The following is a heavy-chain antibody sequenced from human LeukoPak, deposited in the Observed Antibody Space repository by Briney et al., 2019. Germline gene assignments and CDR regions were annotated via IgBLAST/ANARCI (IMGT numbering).Heavy chain of an antibody. CDR1: GGTFSSYA. CDR2: IIPIFGTA. CDR3: ATLTEVTTLPYFDY. Sequence: SVKVSCKASGGTFSSYAISWVRQAPGQGLEWMGGIIPIFGTANYAQKFQGRVTITADESTSTAYMELSSLRSEDTAVYYCATLTEVTTLPYFDYWGQGTLVTVSS. V-gene: IGHV1-69*13. D-gene: IGHD4-17*01. J-gene: IGHJ4*02.